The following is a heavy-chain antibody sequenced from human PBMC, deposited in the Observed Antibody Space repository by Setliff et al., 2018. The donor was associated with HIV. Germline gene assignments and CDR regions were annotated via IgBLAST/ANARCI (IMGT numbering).Heavy chain of an antibody. CDR3: ARVPHRVVGTTTLLYHFDY. D-gene: IGHD1-26*01. V-gene: IGHV4-34*01. J-gene: IGHJ4*02. CDR1: GGFFSGYY. CDR2: IHHSGTT. Sequence: SETLSLTCAVYGGFFSGYYWSWIRQPPGKGLDWIGSIHHSGTTYYNPSLKSRVTISVDTTTNQVSLQVNSVTAVDTAVYYCARVPHRVVGTTTLLYHFDYWGLGTLVTVSS.